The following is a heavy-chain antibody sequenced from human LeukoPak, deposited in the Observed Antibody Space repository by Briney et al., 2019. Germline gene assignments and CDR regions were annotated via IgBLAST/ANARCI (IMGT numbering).Heavy chain of an antibody. CDR3: ATGSGNYYGH. J-gene: IGHJ4*02. CDR1: GFTVSSNY. Sequence: PGGSLRLSCAASGFTVSSNYMSWVRQAPGKGLEWVSVIYSGGSTYYADSVKGRFTISRDDSRNTLYVQMNNLRAEDTAVYYCATGSGNYYGHWGQGTLVTVSS. CDR2: IYSGGST. V-gene: IGHV3-53*01. D-gene: IGHD3-22*01.